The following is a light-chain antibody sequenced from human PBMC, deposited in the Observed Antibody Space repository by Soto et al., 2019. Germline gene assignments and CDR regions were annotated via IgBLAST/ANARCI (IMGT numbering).Light chain of an antibody. CDR3: VSFAGGTYV. CDR2: GNS. Sequence: QSVLTQPPSVSGAPGQRVTISCTGSSSNIGTGYDVHWYQQLPGTAPKLLIYGNSNRPSGVPDRFSGSKSGTSASLTVSGLQAEDEADYYCVSFAGGTYVFGTGTKLTVL. CDR1: SSNIGTGYD. J-gene: IGLJ1*01. V-gene: IGLV1-40*01.